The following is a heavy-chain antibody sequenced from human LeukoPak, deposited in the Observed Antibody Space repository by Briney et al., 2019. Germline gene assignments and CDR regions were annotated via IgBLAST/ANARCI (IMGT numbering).Heavy chain of an antibody. Sequence: PGGSLRLSCAASGFTFSSYSMNWVRQAPGKGLEWVSVISGSSGSTYYADSVKGRFTISRDNSKKTLFLQMNSLRAEDTAVYYCAKEPGEGAGSYYNYWGQGTLVTVSS. D-gene: IGHD3-10*01. CDR2: ISGSSGST. V-gene: IGHV3-23*01. CDR1: GFTFSSYS. J-gene: IGHJ4*02. CDR3: AKEPGEGAGSYYNY.